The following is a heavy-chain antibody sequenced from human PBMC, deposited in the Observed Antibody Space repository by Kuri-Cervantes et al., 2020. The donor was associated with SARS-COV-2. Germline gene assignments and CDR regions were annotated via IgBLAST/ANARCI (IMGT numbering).Heavy chain of an antibody. CDR1: GGSISSYY. CDR3: ARLTTITIFGVVTSPGWFDP. J-gene: IGHJ5*02. CDR2: IYYSGST. Sequence: SETLSLTCTVSGGSISSYYWSWIRQPPGKGLEWIGYIYYSGSTNYNPSLKSRVTISVDTSKNQFSLKLSSVTAADTAVYYCARLTTITIFGVVTSPGWFDPWGQGILVTVSS. V-gene: IGHV4-59*01. D-gene: IGHD3-3*01.